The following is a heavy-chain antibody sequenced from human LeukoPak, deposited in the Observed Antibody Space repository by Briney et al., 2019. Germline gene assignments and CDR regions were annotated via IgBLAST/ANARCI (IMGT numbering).Heavy chain of an antibody. Sequence: ASVKVSCKASGYTFTSYYMHWLRQAPGQGLEWMGVINPSGGSTSYAQKFQGRVTMTRDTSTSTVYMELSSLRSEDTAVYYCARGYSSSSLVNWFDPWGQGTLVTVSS. J-gene: IGHJ5*02. V-gene: IGHV1-46*01. CDR2: INPSGGST. D-gene: IGHD6-6*01. CDR1: GYTFTSYY. CDR3: ARGYSSSSLVNWFDP.